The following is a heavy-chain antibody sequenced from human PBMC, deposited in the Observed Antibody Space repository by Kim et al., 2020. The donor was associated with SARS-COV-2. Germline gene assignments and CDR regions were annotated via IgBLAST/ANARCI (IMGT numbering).Heavy chain of an antibody. V-gene: IGHV4-61*01. D-gene: IGHD6-19*01. J-gene: IGHJ4*02. CDR2: IYYSGST. Sequence: SETLSLTCTVSGGSVSSGSYYWSWIRQPPGKGLEWIGYIYYSGSTNYNPSLKSRVTISVDTSKNQFSLKLSSVTASDTAVYYCAGSWYSIGWPFDYWGQGTLVTVSS. CDR1: GGSVSSGSYY. CDR3: AGSWYSIGWPFDY.